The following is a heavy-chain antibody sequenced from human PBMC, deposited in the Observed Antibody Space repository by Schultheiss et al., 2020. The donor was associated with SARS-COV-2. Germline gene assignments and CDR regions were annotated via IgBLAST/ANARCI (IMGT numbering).Heavy chain of an antibody. Sequence: SETLSLTCAVSGGSISSGGYSWSWIRQPPGKGLEWIGYIYYSGSTYYNPSLKSRVTISVDTSKNQFSLKLSSVTAADTAVYYCARGGYYDFWSVYGSSYYYYMDVWGKGTTVTVSS. CDR1: GGSISSGGYS. CDR3: ARGGYYDFWSVYGSSYYYYMDV. V-gene: IGHV4-30-4*07. J-gene: IGHJ6*03. CDR2: IYYSGST. D-gene: IGHD3-3*01.